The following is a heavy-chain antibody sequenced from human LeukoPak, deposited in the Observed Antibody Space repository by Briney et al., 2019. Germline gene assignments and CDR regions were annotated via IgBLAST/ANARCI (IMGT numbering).Heavy chain of an antibody. CDR1: GFTFSSYG. J-gene: IGHJ4*02. D-gene: IGHD6-6*01. CDR3: AREYGAAPNFDY. Sequence: GGSLRLSCTASGFTFSSYGMSRVRQAPGKGLEWVSGISGSGGSTYYADSVKGRFTISRDNSKNTLNLQMNSLRAEDTAVYYCAREYGAAPNFDYWGQGTLVTVSS. CDR2: ISGSGGST. V-gene: IGHV3-23*01.